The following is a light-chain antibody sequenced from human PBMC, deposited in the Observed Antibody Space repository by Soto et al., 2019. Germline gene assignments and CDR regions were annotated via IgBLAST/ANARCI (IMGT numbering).Light chain of an antibody. CDR1: QGISSY. Sequence: DLQMLQSPSSLSASVGERLAITCRASQGISSYLGWYQQKPGKATNLLIYDASTLHSGVPSRFSGGGSGTDFTLTISSLQPEDFATYYCQQVNVYPSTVGGGTKVDIK. J-gene: IGKJ4*01. V-gene: IGKV1-9*01. CDR2: DAS. CDR3: QQVNVYPST.